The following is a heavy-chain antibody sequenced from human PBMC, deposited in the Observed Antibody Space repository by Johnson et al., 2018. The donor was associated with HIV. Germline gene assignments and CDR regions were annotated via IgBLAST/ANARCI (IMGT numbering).Heavy chain of an antibody. Sequence: QVQLVESGGGVVQPGKSLTLSCVGSGLSFSNFGIHWVRQAPGKGPEWVSVIYSGGSRHYRDSVKGRFTVSRDSSRNTVYLQMNSLRAEDTAVYYCARAVLWFGDHVFDMWGQGTMVTVSS. D-gene: IGHD3-10*01. CDR1: GLSFSNFG. V-gene: IGHV3-NL1*01. CDR3: ARAVLWFGDHVFDM. CDR2: IYSGGSR. J-gene: IGHJ3*02.